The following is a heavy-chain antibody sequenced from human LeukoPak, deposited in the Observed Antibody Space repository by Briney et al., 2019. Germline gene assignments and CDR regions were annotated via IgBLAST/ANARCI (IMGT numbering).Heavy chain of an antibody. CDR2: IYPDGRI. J-gene: IGHJ4*02. V-gene: IGHV4-59*12. D-gene: IGHD3-22*01. CDR1: SGSMTDSC. Sequence: SETLSLTCSVSSGSMTDSCWSWFRQAPGKGFEWLGFIYPDGRIEYRPSLRSRVTFSVATSRLEATVRLSSVTAPDTAVYYCTREGYDRSGYFLDFWGQGTLVTVSS. CDR3: TREGYDRSGYFLDF.